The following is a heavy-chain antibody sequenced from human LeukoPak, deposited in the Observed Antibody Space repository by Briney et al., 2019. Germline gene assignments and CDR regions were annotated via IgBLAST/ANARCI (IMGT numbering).Heavy chain of an antibody. CDR3: ARDGGIFGFDY. V-gene: IGHV3-21*01. Sequence: GGSLRLSCAASGFTFSSYSMNWVRQAPGKGLEWVSSISSSSSYIYYADSVEGRFTISRDNAKNSLYLQMNSLRAEDTAVYYCARDGGIFGFDYWGQGTLVTVSS. CDR1: GFTFSSYS. J-gene: IGHJ4*02. CDR2: ISSSSSYI. D-gene: IGHD3-3*01.